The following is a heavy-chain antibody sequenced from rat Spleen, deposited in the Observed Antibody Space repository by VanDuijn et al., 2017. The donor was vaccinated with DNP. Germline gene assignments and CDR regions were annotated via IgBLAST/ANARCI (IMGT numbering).Heavy chain of an antibody. CDR3: TKDRDGGFAMDA. D-gene: IGHD1-11*01. V-gene: IGHV5-58*01. Sequence: EVQLVETGGDLVPPGRSLKLSCVASGFTFNTYWMFWIRPAPGKGLEWVATIKSDGSNTSCQDSVKGRFTISRDNAENTVYLQMNSLRSEDTATYYCTKDRDGGFAMDAWGQGTSVTVSS. CDR1: GFTFNTYW. CDR2: IKSDGSNT. J-gene: IGHJ4*01.